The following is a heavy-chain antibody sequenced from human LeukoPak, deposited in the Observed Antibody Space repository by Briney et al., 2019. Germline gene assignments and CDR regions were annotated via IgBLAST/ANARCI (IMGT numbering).Heavy chain of an antibody. D-gene: IGHD2-15*01. CDR3: ARGAIDIVVVVAATFFDY. J-gene: IGHJ4*02. Sequence: ASVKVSFKASGYTFTSYGISWVRQAPGQGFEWMGWISAYNGNTNYAQKLQGRVTMTTDTSTSTAYMELRSLRSDDTAVYYCARGAIDIVVVVAATFFDYWGQGTLVTVSS. CDR2: ISAYNGNT. V-gene: IGHV1-18*01. CDR1: GYTFTSYG.